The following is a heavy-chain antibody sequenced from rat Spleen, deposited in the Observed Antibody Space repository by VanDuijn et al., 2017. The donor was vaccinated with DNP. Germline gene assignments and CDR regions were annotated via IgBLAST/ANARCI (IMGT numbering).Heavy chain of an antibody. J-gene: IGHJ2*01. CDR2: ISSGGST. CDR1: GFSVTSYG. V-gene: IGHV2S8*01. CDR3: TRGGYYFDY. D-gene: IGHD1-4*01. Sequence: QVQMKETGPGLVQTTQTLSVTCTVSGFSVTSYGVHWIPQAPGKGREGISAISSGGSTSYNSALKSRLSISRDTSKSQVFLKMNRLQTEDTAIYFCTRGGYYFDYWGQGVMVTVSS.